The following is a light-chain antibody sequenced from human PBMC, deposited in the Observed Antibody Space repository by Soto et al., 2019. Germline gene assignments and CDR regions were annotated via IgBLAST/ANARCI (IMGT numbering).Light chain of an antibody. J-gene: IGKJ2*01. V-gene: IGKV3-20*01. CDR3: QHYGTSLYT. CDR2: GAS. Sequence: DIVLTQSPGTLSFSPGERATLSCRARQIISSTYLGWYQQKPGQAPRLLIYGASSRATGIQDRFSGSGSGTDFPLTISRLEPEDVAVYYCQHYGTSLYTFGQGTKLEIK. CDR1: QIISSTY.